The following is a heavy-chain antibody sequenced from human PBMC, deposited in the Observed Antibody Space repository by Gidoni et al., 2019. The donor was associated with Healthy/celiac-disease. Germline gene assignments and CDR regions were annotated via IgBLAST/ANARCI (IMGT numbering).Heavy chain of an antibody. J-gene: IGHJ6*02. V-gene: IGHV4-34*01. D-gene: IGHD3-3*01. CDR1: GGSFSGYY. CDR2: INHSGST. Sequence: QVQLQQWGAGLLKPSETLSLTCAVYGGSFSGYYWRGIRQPPGKGLEWIGEINHSGSTNYNPSLKSRVTISVDTSKNQFSLKLSSVTAADTAVYYCARGITIFGVVIPYYYYGMDVWGQGTTVTVSS. CDR3: ARGITIFGVVIPYYYYGMDV.